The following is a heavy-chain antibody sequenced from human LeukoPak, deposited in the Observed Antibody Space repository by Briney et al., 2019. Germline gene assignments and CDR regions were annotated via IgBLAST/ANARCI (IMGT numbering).Heavy chain of an antibody. J-gene: IGHJ4*02. Sequence: GGSLRLSCAVSGFTFSNYWMTWVRQAPGKGLEWVANIKQDGSEKYYVDSVKGRFTISRDNAESSLYLQMNSLRVEDTAVYYRTRGVTIVPDYWGQGTLVTVSS. CDR2: IKQDGSEK. CDR3: TRGVTIVPDY. D-gene: IGHD2-8*01. CDR1: GFTFSNYW. V-gene: IGHV3-7*01.